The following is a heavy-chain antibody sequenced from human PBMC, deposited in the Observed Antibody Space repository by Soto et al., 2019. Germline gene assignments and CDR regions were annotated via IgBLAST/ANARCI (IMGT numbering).Heavy chain of an antibody. CDR1: GYSVTIYC. Sequence: GESLKISCKGSGYSVTIYCIGLVRQMPGKGLEWMGIIYPGDSDTRYSPSLQGQVTISADKSISTAYLQWSSLKDSDTAMYYCASHNPRRGRGMDVWGQGTTVTVSS. V-gene: IGHV5-51*01. CDR2: IYPGDSDT. J-gene: IGHJ6*02. D-gene: IGHD3-10*01. CDR3: ASHNPRRGRGMDV.